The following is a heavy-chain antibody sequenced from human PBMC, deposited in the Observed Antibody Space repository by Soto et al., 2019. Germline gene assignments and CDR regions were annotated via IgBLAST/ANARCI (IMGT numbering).Heavy chain of an antibody. D-gene: IGHD6-13*01. J-gene: IGHJ6*02. V-gene: IGHV3-48*03. Sequence: QPGGSLRLSCAASGFTFSSYEMNWVRQAPGKGLEWVSYISSSGSTIYYADSVKGRFTISRDNAKNSLYLQMNSLRAEDTAVYYCARVHGSSSWYYYGMDVWGQGTTVTVSS. CDR3: ARVHGSSSWYYYGMDV. CDR1: GFTFSSYE. CDR2: ISSSGSTI.